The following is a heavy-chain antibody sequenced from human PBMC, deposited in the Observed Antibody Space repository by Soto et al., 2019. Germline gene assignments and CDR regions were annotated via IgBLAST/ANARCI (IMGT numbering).Heavy chain of an antibody. CDR3: ARARQWLVPLFDY. J-gene: IGHJ4*02. D-gene: IGHD6-19*01. V-gene: IGHV1-8*01. CDR1: GYTFTSYD. Sequence: ASVKVSCKASGYTFTSYDINWVRQATGQGLEWMGWMNPNSGNTGYAQKFQGRVTMTRNTSINTAYMELSSLRSEDTAVYYCARARQWLVPLFDYWGQGTLVTVSS. CDR2: MNPNSGNT.